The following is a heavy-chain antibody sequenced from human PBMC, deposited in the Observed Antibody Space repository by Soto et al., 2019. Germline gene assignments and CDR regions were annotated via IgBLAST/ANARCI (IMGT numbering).Heavy chain of an antibody. CDR1: GLSFSRLW. V-gene: IGHV3-7*01. Sequence: PGGSLRLSCVASGLSFSRLWMTWVRQTPGKGPEWVANIKQDESEKYYVDSVKGRFTISRDNAKNSLYLQMNSLRVEDTAVYHCAPNVLGAAKPGDYWGQGTLVTVSS. J-gene: IGHJ4*02. CDR3: APNVLGAAKPGDY. D-gene: IGHD1-26*01. CDR2: IKQDESEK.